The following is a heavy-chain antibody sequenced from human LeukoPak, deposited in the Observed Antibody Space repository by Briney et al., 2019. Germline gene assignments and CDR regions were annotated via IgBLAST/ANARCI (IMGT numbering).Heavy chain of an antibody. J-gene: IGHJ4*02. D-gene: IGHD6-19*01. CDR2: IIPIFGTA. V-gene: IGHV1-69*13. CDR1: GGTFSSYA. Sequence: ASVKVSCKASGGTFSSYAVSWVRQAPGQGLEWMGGIIPIFGTANYAQKFQGRVTITADESTSTAYMELSSLRSEDTAVYYCARGGSGWSHPEFDYWGQGTLVTVSS. CDR3: ARGGSGWSHPEFDY.